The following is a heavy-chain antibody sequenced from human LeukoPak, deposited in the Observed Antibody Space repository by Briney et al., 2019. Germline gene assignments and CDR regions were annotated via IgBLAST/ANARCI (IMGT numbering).Heavy chain of an antibody. D-gene: IGHD3-22*01. CDR3: ARNLRHYDSRGSPLDWFDP. Sequence: PSETLSLTCTVSGGFITTYYWSWIRQPPGKGLEWIGYIYTSGSIYTSGSTNYNPSLKSRVTISVDTSKNQFSPKLTSVTAADTAVYYCARNLRHYDSRGSPLDWFDPWGQGALVTVSS. V-gene: IGHV4-4*09. CDR1: GGFITTYY. J-gene: IGHJ5*02. CDR2: IYTSGSIYTSGST.